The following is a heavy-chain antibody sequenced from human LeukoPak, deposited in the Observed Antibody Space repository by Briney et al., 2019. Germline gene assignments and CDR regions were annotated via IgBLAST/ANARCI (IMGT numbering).Heavy chain of an antibody. D-gene: IGHD3-10*01. Sequence: ASVKVSCKASGFTFTSYDINWARQASGQGLEWMGWMNPNTGDTGYAQRFQGRVTMTRDTSISTAYMELRGLRSEDTAIYYCVRDGEGVAISVNYWFDPWGQGTLVTVSS. J-gene: IGHJ5*02. V-gene: IGHV1-8*01. CDR2: MNPNTGDT. CDR3: VRDGEGVAISVNYWFDP. CDR1: GFTFTSYD.